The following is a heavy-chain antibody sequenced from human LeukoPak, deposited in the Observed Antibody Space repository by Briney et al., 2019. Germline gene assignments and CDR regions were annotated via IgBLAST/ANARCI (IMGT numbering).Heavy chain of an antibody. Sequence: SVKVSCKASGYTFTSYAISWVRQAPGQGLEWMGRIIPILGIANYAQKFQGRVTITADKSTSTAYMELSSLRSEDTAVYYCAVDGSGSPNYYGMDVWGQGTTVTVSS. V-gene: IGHV1-69*04. CDR2: IIPILGIA. D-gene: IGHD3-10*01. J-gene: IGHJ6*02. CDR1: GYTFTSYA. CDR3: AVDGSGSPNYYGMDV.